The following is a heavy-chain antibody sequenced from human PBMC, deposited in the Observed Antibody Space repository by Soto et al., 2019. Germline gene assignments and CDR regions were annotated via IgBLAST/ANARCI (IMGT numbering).Heavy chain of an antibody. CDR3: ARELVVTATRGAGGY. CDR2: ISYDGSNK. D-gene: IGHD2-21*02. V-gene: IGHV3-30-3*01. Sequence: QVQLVESGGGVVQPGRSLRLSCAASGFTFSSYAMHWVRQAPGKGLEWVAVISYDGSNKYYADSVKGRFTISRDNSKNTLYLQMNSLRAEDTAVYYCARELVVTATRGAGGYWGQGTLVTVSS. J-gene: IGHJ4*02. CDR1: GFTFSSYA.